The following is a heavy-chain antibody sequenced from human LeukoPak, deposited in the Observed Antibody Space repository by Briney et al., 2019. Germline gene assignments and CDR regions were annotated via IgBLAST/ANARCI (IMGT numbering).Heavy chain of an antibody. CDR3: TRVRLGAATRYFDY. D-gene: IGHD1-26*01. Sequence: GGSLRLSCAASGFSFSDHYMDWVRLAPRKGLEWVGRIRNKANSYGTEYAAPVKGRFTISRDDSKDSLYLQMNSLRFEDTALYYCTRVRLGAATRYFDYWGQGTLVTVSS. CDR2: IRNKANSYGT. J-gene: IGHJ4*02. CDR1: GFSFSDHY. V-gene: IGHV3-72*01.